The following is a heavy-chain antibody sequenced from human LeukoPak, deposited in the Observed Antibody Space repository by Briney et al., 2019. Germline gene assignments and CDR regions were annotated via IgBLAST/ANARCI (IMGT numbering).Heavy chain of an antibody. V-gene: IGHV4-34*01. D-gene: IGHD2-15*01. CDR2: INHSGST. CDR1: GGSFSGYY. CDR3: ANRSGGRDNWFDP. Sequence: SETLSLTCAVYGGSFSGYYWSWIRQPPGKVLEWIGEINHSGSTNYNPSLKSRVTISVDTSKNQFSLKLSSVTAADTAVYYCANRSGGRDNWFDPWGQGTLVTVSS. J-gene: IGHJ5*02.